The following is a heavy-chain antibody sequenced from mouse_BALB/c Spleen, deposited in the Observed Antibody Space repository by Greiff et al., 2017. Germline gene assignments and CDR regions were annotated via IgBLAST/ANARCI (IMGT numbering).Heavy chain of an antibody. J-gene: IGHJ3*01. CDR2: IWAGGST. Sequence: VHLVESGPGLVAPSQSLSITCTVSGFSLTSYGVHWVRQPPGKGLEWLGVIWAGGSTNYNSALMSRLSISKDNSKSQVFLKMNSLQTDDTAMYYCAREAYYGNYGFAYWGQGTLVTVSA. CDR3: AREAYYGNYGFAY. V-gene: IGHV2-9*02. D-gene: IGHD2-10*01. CDR1: GFSLTSYG.